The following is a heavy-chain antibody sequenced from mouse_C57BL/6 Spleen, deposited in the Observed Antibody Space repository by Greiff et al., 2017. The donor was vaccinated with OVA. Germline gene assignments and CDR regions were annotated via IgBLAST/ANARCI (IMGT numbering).Heavy chain of an antibody. CDR2: ISNGGGST. V-gene: IGHV5-12*01. CDR1: GFTFSDYY. J-gene: IGHJ2*01. Sequence: EVMLVESGGGLVQPGGSLKLSCAASGFTFSDYYMYWVRQTPEKRLEWVAYISNGGGSTYYPDTVKGRFTISRDNAKNTLYLQMSRLKSEDTAMYYCARPNWDGGYYFDYWGQGTTLTVSS. CDR3: ARPNWDGGYYFDY. D-gene: IGHD4-1*01.